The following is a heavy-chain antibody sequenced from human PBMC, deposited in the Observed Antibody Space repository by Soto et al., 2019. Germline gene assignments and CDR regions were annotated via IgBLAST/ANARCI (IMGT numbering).Heavy chain of an antibody. CDR1: GGTFSSYA. J-gene: IGHJ5*02. CDR3: ARVVRYYDILTGYYMDWFDP. D-gene: IGHD3-9*01. V-gene: IGHV1-69*12. Sequence: QVQLVQSGAEVKKPGSSVKVSCKASGGTFSSYAISWVRQAPGQGLEWMGGIIPIFGTANYAQKFQGRVTITADESTSTAYMELSSLRSEDTAVYYFARVVRYYDILTGYYMDWFDPWGQGTLVTVSS. CDR2: IIPIFGTA.